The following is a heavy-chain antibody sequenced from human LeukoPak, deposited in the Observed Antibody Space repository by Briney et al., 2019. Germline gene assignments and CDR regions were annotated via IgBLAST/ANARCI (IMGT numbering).Heavy chain of an antibody. Sequence: GASVKVSCKASGYTFTSYDINWVRQATGQGLEWMGWMNPNSGNTGYAQKFQGRVTITRNTSISTAYMELSSLRSEDTAVYYCAREGRGGSRPGYYYMDVWGKGTTVTVSS. J-gene: IGHJ6*03. CDR3: AREGRGGSRPGYYYMDV. CDR1: GYTFTSYD. CDR2: MNPNSGNT. V-gene: IGHV1-8*01. D-gene: IGHD1-26*01.